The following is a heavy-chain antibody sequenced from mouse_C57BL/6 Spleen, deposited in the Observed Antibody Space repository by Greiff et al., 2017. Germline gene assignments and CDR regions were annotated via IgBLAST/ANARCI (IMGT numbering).Heavy chain of an antibody. CDR1: GFTFSSYA. Sequence: EVMLVESGEGLVKPGGSLKLSCAASGFTFSSYAMSWVRQTPEKRLEWVAYISSGGDYIYYADTVKGRFTISRDNARNTLYLQMSSLKSEDTAMYYCTREGYDYDGFDYWGQGTTLTVSS. V-gene: IGHV5-9-1*02. J-gene: IGHJ2*01. CDR2: ISSGGDYI. CDR3: TREGYDYDGFDY. D-gene: IGHD2-4*01.